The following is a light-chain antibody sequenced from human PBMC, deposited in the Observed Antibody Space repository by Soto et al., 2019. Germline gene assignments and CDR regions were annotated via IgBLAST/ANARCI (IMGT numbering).Light chain of an antibody. CDR3: TSYAGSNIPVV. Sequence: QSVPTQPPSASGSPGQSVTISCTGTSSDVGGYNFVSWYQQHPGKAPKLMIYEVSKRPSGVPDRFSGSKSGNTASLTVSGLQADDEADYYCTSYAGSNIPVVFGGGTKVTVL. J-gene: IGLJ2*01. V-gene: IGLV2-8*01. CDR2: EVS. CDR1: SSDVGGYNF.